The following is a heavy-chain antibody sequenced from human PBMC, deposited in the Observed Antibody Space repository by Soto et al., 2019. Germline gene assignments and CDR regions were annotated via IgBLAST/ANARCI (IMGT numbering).Heavy chain of an antibody. V-gene: IGHV4-34*01. CDR2: INHSGST. CDR1: GGSFSGYY. CDR3: ARASRGWSTVTLYYYYYYMDV. J-gene: IGHJ6*03. Sequence: SETLSLTCAVYGGSFSGYYWSWIRQPPGKGLEWIGEINHSGSTNYNPSLKSRVTISVDTSKNQFSLKLSSVTAADTAVYYCARASRGWSTVTLYYYYYYMDVWGKGTTVTVSS. D-gene: IGHD4-17*01.